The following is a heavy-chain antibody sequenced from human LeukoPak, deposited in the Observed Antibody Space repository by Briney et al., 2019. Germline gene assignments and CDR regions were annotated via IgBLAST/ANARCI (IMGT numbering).Heavy chain of an antibody. D-gene: IGHD6-13*01. Sequence: ASVKVSCKASGYTFTRYYMHWVRQAPGQGLEWMGIINPSGGSTSYAQKLQGRVTMTRDMSTSTVYMELSSLRYEDTPVYYCARDGDSSSWYSSYYYYYMDVWGKGTTVTVSS. CDR2: INPSGGST. V-gene: IGHV1-46*01. CDR3: ARDGDSSSWYSSYYYYYMDV. J-gene: IGHJ6*03. CDR1: GYTFTRYY.